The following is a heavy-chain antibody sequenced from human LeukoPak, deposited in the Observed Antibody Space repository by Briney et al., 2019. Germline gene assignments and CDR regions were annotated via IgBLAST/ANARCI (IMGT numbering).Heavy chain of an antibody. V-gene: IGHV4-4*07. Sequence: SETLSLTCTVSGGSMSSYYWSWIRQPAGKGLEWIGRIYTSGSTNYNPSLKSRVTMSLNTSKNQFSLKLTSVTAADTAVYYCARTTLGYSYGLQDYWGQGTLVTVSS. CDR1: GGSMSSYY. CDR2: IYTSGST. D-gene: IGHD5-18*01. CDR3: ARTTLGYSYGLQDY. J-gene: IGHJ4*02.